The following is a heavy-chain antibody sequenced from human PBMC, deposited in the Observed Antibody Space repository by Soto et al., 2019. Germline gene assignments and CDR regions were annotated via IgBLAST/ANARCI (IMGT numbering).Heavy chain of an antibody. V-gene: IGHV3-23*01. D-gene: IGHD2-2*01. CDR1: GFTFSSYA. CDR3: AKGGRCSSTSCQYFDY. Sequence: EVQLLESGGGLVQPGGSLRLSCAASGFTFSSYAMSWVRQAPGKGLEWVSAISGSGGSTYYADSVKGRFTISRDNSKNTLYLQMNSLRPEDTAVYYCAKGGRCSSTSCQYFDYWGQGTLVTVSS. J-gene: IGHJ4*02. CDR2: ISGSGGST.